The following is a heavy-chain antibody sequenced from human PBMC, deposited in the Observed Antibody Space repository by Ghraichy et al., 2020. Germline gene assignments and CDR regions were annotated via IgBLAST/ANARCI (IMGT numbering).Heavy chain of an antibody. V-gene: IGHV3-48*02. CDR2: ISSRSSTI. CDR1: GFTFSSYS. CDR3: AAPGADLWLVRFDY. Sequence: GGSLRLSCAASGFTFSSYSMNWVRQAPGKGLEWVSYISSRSSTIYYADSVKGRFTISRDNAKNSLYLQMNSLRDEDTAVYYCAAPGADLWLVRFDYWGQGTLVTVSS. J-gene: IGHJ4*02. D-gene: IGHD6-19*01.